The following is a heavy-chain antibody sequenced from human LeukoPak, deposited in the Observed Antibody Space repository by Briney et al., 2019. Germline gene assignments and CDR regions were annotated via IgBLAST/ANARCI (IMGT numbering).Heavy chain of an antibody. V-gene: IGHV5-51*01. CDR2: IYPSDSDT. D-gene: IGHD6-19*01. Sequence: GESLQISCKGSGYEFTNYWIGWVRQMPGKGLEWMGIIYPSDSDTRYSPSFQGQVTISADKSISTAYLQWSSLKASDTAMYYCARRKVAGSTSWYDSWYFDLWGRGTLVTVSS. CDR1: GYEFTNYW. CDR3: ARRKVAGSTSWYDSWYFDL. J-gene: IGHJ2*01.